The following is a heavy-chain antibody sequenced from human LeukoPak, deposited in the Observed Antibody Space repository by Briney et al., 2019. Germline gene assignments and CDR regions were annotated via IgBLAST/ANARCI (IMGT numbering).Heavy chain of an antibody. J-gene: IGHJ4*02. V-gene: IGHV4-59*08. CDR2: IYYSGST. CDR1: GGSISSYY. CDR3: ASNYYGSGSLDY. D-gene: IGHD3-10*01. Sequence: PSETLSLTCTVSGGSISSYYWSWIRQPPGKGLEWIGYIYYSGSTNYNPSLKCRVTISVDTSKNQFSLKLSSVTAADTAVYYCASNYYGSGSLDYWGQGNLVTVSS.